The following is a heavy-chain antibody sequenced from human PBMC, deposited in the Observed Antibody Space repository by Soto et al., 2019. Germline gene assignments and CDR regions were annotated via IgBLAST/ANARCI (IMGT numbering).Heavy chain of an antibody. J-gene: IGHJ4*02. D-gene: IGHD4-17*01. Sequence: QVQLVESGGGVVQPGRSLRLSCAASGFTFSSYGMHWVRQAPGKGLERVAVIWYDGSNKYYADSVKGRFTISRDNSKNTLYLHMNSLRAEDTAVYYCARDGTSYGDLDEYYFDYWGQGTLVTVSS. CDR1: GFTFSSYG. CDR3: ARDGTSYGDLDEYYFDY. CDR2: IWYDGSNK. V-gene: IGHV3-33*01.